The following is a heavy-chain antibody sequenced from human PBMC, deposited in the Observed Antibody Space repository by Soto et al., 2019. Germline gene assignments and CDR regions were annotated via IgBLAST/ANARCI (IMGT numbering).Heavy chain of an antibody. D-gene: IGHD1-1*01. CDR3: ARGRYGDY. Sequence: QVHLVQSGAEVKKPGASVKVSCKGSGYGFTTYGIPWVRQAPGQGLEWMTWISAHNGNTNYAQKIQGRVTVTRDTPTSTAYMELRSLRSDDTAVYYCARGRYGDYWGQGARVTVSS. CDR2: ISAHNGNT. V-gene: IGHV1-18*01. J-gene: IGHJ4*02. CDR1: GYGFTTYG.